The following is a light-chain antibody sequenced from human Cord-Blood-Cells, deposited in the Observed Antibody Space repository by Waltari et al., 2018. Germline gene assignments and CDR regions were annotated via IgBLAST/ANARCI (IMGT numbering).Light chain of an antibody. CDR1: SRDVGGYDY. V-gene: IGLV2-11*01. Sequence: QSALTQPRSVSGSPGQSVTISCPGTSRDVGGYDYVPWYQPHPGKAPKLMISDVSKWPSGVPDRFSGSKSGNTAPLTISGLQAEDEADYYCFSYAGSYTWVFGGGTKLTVL. J-gene: IGLJ3*02. CDR3: FSYAGSYTWV. CDR2: DVS.